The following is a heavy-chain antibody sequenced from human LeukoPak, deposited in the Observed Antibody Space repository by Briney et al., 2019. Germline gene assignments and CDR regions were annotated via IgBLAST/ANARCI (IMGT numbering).Heavy chain of an antibody. CDR2: ISSSSSYI. V-gene: IGHV3-21*01. J-gene: IGHJ4*02. D-gene: IGHD3-10*01. CDR3: AGDYTM. CDR1: GFTFSSYS. Sequence: GGSLRPSCAASGFTFSSYSMNWVRQAPGKGLEWVSSISSSSSYIYYAGSVKGRFTISRDNAKNSLYLQMNSLRAEDTAVYYCAGDYTMWGQGTLVTVSS.